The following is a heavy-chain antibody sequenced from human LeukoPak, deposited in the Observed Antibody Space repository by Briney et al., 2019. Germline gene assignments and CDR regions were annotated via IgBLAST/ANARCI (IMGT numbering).Heavy chain of an antibody. Sequence: SETLSLTCTVSGGSISNYYWSWIRQPAGKGLEWIGRIHASGSNVYNPSLKSRVTMSVDTSKDQFSLKLSSVTAADTAVYYCAREGFTSGYDYWGQGTLVTVSS. CDR2: IHASGSN. CDR3: AREGFTSGYDY. D-gene: IGHD5-12*01. CDR1: GGSISNYY. J-gene: IGHJ4*02. V-gene: IGHV4-4*07.